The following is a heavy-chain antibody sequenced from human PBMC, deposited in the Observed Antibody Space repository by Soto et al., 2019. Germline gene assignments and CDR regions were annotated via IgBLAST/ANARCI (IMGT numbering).Heavy chain of an antibody. CDR3: ARSGLLLGWFDP. D-gene: IGHD3-10*01. Sequence: PSLTCTVSGGSISSSSYYWGWIRQPPGKGLEWIGSIYYSGSTYYNPSLKSRVTISVDTSKNQFSLKLSSVTAADTAVYYCARSGLLLGWFDPWGQGTMVTVYS. J-gene: IGHJ5*02. V-gene: IGHV4-39*01. CDR1: GGSISSSSYY. CDR2: IYYSGST.